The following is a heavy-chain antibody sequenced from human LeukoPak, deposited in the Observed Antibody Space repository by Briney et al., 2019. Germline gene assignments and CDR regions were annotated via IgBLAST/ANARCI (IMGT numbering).Heavy chain of an antibody. CDR1: GCTFTGYD. CDR3: ARDNDGRVRY. Sequence: ASVKVSFKDSGCTFTGYDISWVRQAPGQGLEWMGWISAYKGNTNYAKKLRGRVTMTTDTSTSTAYMELRSLRSDDTAVYYCARDNDGRVRYWGQGTLVTVSS. D-gene: IGHD1-1*01. J-gene: IGHJ4*02. V-gene: IGHV1-18*01. CDR2: ISAYKGNT.